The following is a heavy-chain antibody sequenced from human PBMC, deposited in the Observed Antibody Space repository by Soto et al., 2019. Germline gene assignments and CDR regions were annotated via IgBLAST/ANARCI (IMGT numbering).Heavy chain of an antibody. Sequence: PGGSLRRSCAASGFTFDDYAMHWVRQAPGKGLEWVSGISWNSGSIGYADSVKGRFTISRDNAKNSLYLQMNSLRAEDTAVYYCVSDAGQYLPTRRFDPWGPGTLVTVSS. CDR1: GFTFDDYA. CDR3: VSDAGQYLPTRRFDP. D-gene: IGHD4-4*01. CDR2: ISWNSGSI. J-gene: IGHJ5*02. V-gene: IGHV3-9*01.